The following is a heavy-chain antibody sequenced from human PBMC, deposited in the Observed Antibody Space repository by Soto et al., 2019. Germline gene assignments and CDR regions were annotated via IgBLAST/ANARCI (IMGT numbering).Heavy chain of an antibody. V-gene: IGHV1-58*01. D-gene: IGHD1-7*01. CDR1: GFTFTSSA. CDR3: AADGGTTDAFDI. J-gene: IGHJ3*02. CDR2: IVVGSGNT. Sequence: QMQLVQSGPEVKKPGTSVKVSCKASGFTFTSSAVQWVRQARGQRLEWIGWIVVGSGNTNYAQKFQERVTITRDMSTSTAYIELSSLRSEDTAVYYCAADGGTTDAFDIWGQGTMVTVSS.